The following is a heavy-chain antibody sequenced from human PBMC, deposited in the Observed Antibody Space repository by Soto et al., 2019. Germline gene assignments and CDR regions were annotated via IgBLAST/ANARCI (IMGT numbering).Heavy chain of an antibody. CDR1: GYTFTSYG. Sequence: ASVKVSCKASGYTFTSYGISWVRQAPGQGLEWMGWISAYNGNTNYAQKLQGRVTMTTDTSTGTAYMELRSLRSDDTAVYYCARVDTAMIGFGAFDIWGQGTMVTVSS. J-gene: IGHJ3*02. V-gene: IGHV1-18*01. D-gene: IGHD5-18*01. CDR3: ARVDTAMIGFGAFDI. CDR2: ISAYNGNT.